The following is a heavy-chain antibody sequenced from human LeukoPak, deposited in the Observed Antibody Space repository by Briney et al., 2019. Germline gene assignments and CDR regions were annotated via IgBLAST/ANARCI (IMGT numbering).Heavy chain of an antibody. CDR3: AKDFTRLDFWSGYSPDAFDI. Sequence: GGSLRLSCAASGFTFSSYAMSWVRQAPGKGLEWVSAISGSGGSTYYADSVKGRFTISRDNSKNTLYLQMNSLRAEDTAVYYCAKDFTRLDFWSGYSPDAFDIWGQGTMVTVSS. CDR1: GFTFSSYA. D-gene: IGHD3-3*01. J-gene: IGHJ3*02. V-gene: IGHV3-23*01. CDR2: ISGSGGST.